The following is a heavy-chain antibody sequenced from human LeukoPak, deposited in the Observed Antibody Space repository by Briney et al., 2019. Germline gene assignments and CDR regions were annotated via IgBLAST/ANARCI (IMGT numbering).Heavy chain of an antibody. Sequence: SETLSLTCGVSGGSITNTNYWTLVRQPPGKGLEWIGEVNLQGSTNYNPSLMGRVAISVDTSENHISLQLPSVTAADTAVYYCAREGGPYRPLDYSGQGTLVTVSS. CDR2: VNLQGST. V-gene: IGHV4-4*02. CDR3: AREGGPYRPLDY. J-gene: IGHJ4*02. CDR1: GGSITNTNY.